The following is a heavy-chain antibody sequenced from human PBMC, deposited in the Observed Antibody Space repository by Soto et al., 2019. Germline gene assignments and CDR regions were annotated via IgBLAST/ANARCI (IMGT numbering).Heavy chain of an antibody. CDR3: ARGRKCSGGSCYSEKCY. CDR2: MNPNSGNT. J-gene: IGHJ4*02. CDR1: GYTFTSYD. V-gene: IGHV1-8*01. Sequence: QVQLVQSGAEVKQPGASVKVSCKASGYTFTSYDINWVRQATGQGLEWMGWMNPNSGNTGYAQKFQGRVTMTRNTSISTAYMELSSLRSEDTAVYYCARGRKCSGGSCYSEKCYWGQGTLVTVSS. D-gene: IGHD2-15*01.